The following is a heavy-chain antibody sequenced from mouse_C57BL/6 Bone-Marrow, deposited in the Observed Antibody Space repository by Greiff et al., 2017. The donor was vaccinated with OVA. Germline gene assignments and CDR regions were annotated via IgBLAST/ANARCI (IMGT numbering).Heavy chain of an antibody. J-gene: IGHJ2*01. CDR3: ARLGGNYLYFDY. V-gene: IGHV1-67*01. CDR1: GYTFTDYA. Sequence: VQVVESGPELVRPGVSVKISCKGSGYTFTDYAMHWVKQSHAKSLEWIGVISTYYGDASYNQKFKDKATMTVDKSSNTAYMELARLTSEDSAVYYCARLGGNYLYFDYWGQGTTLTVSS. D-gene: IGHD2-1*01. CDR2: ISTYYGDA.